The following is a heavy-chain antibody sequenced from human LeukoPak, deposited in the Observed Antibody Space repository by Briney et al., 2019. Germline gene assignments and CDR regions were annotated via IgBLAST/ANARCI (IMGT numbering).Heavy chain of an antibody. Sequence: SQTLSLTCTVSGGSISSGDYYWSWIRQPPGKGLEWIGYIYYSGSTYYNPSLKSRVTISVDTSKNQFSLKLSSVTAADTAVYYCARVGDIVVAPAAIPFDPWGQGTLVTVSS. V-gene: IGHV4-30-4*08. D-gene: IGHD2-2*01. CDR2: IYYSGST. CDR1: GGSISSGDYY. CDR3: ARVGDIVVAPAAIPFDP. J-gene: IGHJ5*02.